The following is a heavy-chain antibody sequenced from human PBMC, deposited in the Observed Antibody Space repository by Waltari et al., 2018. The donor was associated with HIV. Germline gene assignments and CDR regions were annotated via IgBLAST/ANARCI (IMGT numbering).Heavy chain of an antibody. J-gene: IGHJ5*02. D-gene: IGHD1-7*01. CDR3: AKGLHLKSELDA. Sequence: PGESLRLSCAASGFIFNKYSMTWVRQAPGKGLEWVSSLDGGGGSTHYADSVRGRFTISRDNSGNTLYLQMNSLRADDTAIYYCAKGLHLKSELDAWGQGTLVTVSS. CDR1: GFIFNKYS. CDR2: LDGGGGST. V-gene: IGHV3-23*01.